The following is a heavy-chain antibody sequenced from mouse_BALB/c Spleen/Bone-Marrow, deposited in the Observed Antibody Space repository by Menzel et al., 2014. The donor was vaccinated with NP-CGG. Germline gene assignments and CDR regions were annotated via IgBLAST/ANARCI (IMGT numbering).Heavy chain of an antibody. CDR1: GYAFSSSW. D-gene: IGHD1-1*01. J-gene: IGHJ3*01. CDR3: ARTYGSSYFVY. V-gene: IGHV1-82*01. CDR2: IYPGDGDT. Sequence: QVQLQHSGPEMVKPGASVKISCRASGYAFSSSWMNWVKQRPGQGLEWIGRIYPGDGDTNYNGKFKGKATLTADKSSSTAYMQLSSLTSVDSAVYICARTYGSSYFVYWGQGTLVTVSA.